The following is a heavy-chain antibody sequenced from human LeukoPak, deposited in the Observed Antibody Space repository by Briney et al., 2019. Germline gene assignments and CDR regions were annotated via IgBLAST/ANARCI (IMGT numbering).Heavy chain of an antibody. D-gene: IGHD3-10*01. CDR2: ISGSGGST. Sequence: PGGSLRLSCAASGFTFSSYAMSWVRQAPGKGQEWVSVISGSGGSTGYADSVKGRFTISRDNSKNTLYLQMNSLRAEDTAIYYCAKGSYGTVAEYFQHWGQGTLVTVSS. V-gene: IGHV3-23*01. CDR1: GFTFSSYA. J-gene: IGHJ1*01. CDR3: AKGSYGTVAEYFQH.